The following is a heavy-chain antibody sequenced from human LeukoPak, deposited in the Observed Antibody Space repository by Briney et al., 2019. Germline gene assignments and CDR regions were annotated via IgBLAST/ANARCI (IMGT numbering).Heavy chain of an antibody. CDR3: ASGVTFGGVGLDY. D-gene: IGHD3-16*01. CDR2: IDPNSGGT. CDR1: GYTFTGYY. J-gene: IGHJ4*02. Sequence: ASVKVSCKASGYTFTGYYMHWVRQAPGQGLEWMGRIDPNSGGTNYAQKFQGRVTMTRDTSISTAYMELSRLRSDDTAVYYCASGVTFGGVGLDYWGQGTLVTVSS. V-gene: IGHV1-2*06.